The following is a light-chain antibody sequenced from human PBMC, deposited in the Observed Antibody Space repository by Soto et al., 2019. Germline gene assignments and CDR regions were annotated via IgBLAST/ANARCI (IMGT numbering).Light chain of an antibody. CDR1: QSISSY. Sequence: DIQMTQSPSSLSTSIGDRVTITCRASQSISSYLSWYQQKPGRAPKLLIYATSSLQSGVPSRFSGSGSGIDFTLTISSLQPEDFAFYYCQQSYSTPHTFGQGTKLEIK. V-gene: IGKV1-39*01. CDR2: ATS. J-gene: IGKJ2*01. CDR3: QQSYSTPHT.